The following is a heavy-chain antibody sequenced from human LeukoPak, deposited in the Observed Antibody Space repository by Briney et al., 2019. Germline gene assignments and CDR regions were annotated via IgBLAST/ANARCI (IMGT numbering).Heavy chain of an antibody. D-gene: IGHD3-9*01. CDR1: GGSISSYY. Sequence: PSETLSLTCTVSGGSISSYYWSWIRQPAGKGLEWIGRIYTSGSTNYNPSLKSRVTMSVDTSKNQFSLELSSVTAADTAVYYCARDNNFDILTGYYQYYFDYWGQGTLVTVSS. V-gene: IGHV4-4*07. CDR2: IYTSGST. CDR3: ARDNNFDILTGYYQYYFDY. J-gene: IGHJ4*02.